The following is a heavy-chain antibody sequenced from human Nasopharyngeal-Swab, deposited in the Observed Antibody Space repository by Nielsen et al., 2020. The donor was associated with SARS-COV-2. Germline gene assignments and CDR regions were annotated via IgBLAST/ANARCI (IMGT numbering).Heavy chain of an antibody. CDR3: AKDFSLSAFMVADMGFDY. Sequence: SLKISCAASGFTFDDYAMHWVRQAPGKGLEWVSGISWNSGSIGCADSVKGRFTISRDNSKNTLYLQMNSLRAEDTAVYYCAKDFSLSAFMVADMGFDYWGQGTLVTVSS. CDR2: ISWNSGSI. V-gene: IGHV3-9*01. CDR1: GFTFDDYA. J-gene: IGHJ4*02. D-gene: IGHD2/OR15-2a*01.